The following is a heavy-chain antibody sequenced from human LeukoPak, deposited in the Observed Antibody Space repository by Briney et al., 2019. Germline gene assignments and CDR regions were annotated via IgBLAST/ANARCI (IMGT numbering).Heavy chain of an antibody. V-gene: IGHV4-4*07. Sequence: AETLSLTCTVSGVSISSYYGSWLRQPAGKGLEWLGRIYTSGSTNYNPSLKSRVTMSVDTSKNQFSLKLSSVTAADTAVYYCARADSSGWYEARYFDSWGQGTLVTVSS. J-gene: IGHJ4*02. CDR3: ARADSSGWYEARYFDS. D-gene: IGHD6-19*01. CDR2: IYTSGST. CDR1: GVSISSYY.